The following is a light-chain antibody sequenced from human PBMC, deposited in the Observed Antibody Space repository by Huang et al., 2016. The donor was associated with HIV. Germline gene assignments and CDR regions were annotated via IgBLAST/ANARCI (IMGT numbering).Light chain of an antibody. J-gene: IGKJ2*01. Sequence: DIQMTQSPSTLSASVGDRVTITCRASQSFSSWLAWYQQKPGKAPKLLIYDASSLKSGVPSRFSDSGSGTEFTLTISSLQPDNFATYYCQQYNSYPYTFGQGTKLEIK. CDR3: QQYNSYPYT. CDR1: QSFSSW. CDR2: DAS. V-gene: IGKV1-5*01.